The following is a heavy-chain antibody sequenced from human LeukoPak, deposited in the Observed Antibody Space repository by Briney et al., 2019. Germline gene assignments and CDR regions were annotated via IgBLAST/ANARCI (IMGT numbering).Heavy chain of an antibody. CDR2: INHSGST. D-gene: IGHD6-19*01. Sequence: PSETLSLTCAVYGRSFSGYYWSWIRQPPGKGLEWIGEINHSGSTNYNPSLKSRVTISVDTSKNQFSLKLSSVTAADTAVYYCARPRRAVAGRAFDIWGQGTMVTVSS. J-gene: IGHJ3*02. V-gene: IGHV4-34*01. CDR3: ARPRRAVAGRAFDI. CDR1: GRSFSGYY.